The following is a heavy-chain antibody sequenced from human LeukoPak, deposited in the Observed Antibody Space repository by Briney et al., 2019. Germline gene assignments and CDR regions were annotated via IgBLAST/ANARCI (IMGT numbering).Heavy chain of an antibody. D-gene: IGHD2-15*01. V-gene: IGHV3-33*01. CDR2: IWYDGSNK. CDR3: ARGPRRVVAIYYFDY. J-gene: IGHJ4*02. Sequence: GGSLRLSCAVSGFTFSSYGMHWVRQAPGKGLEWVAVIWYDGSNKYYADSVKGRFTISRDNSKNTLYLQMNSLRAEDTAVYYCARGPRRVVAIYYFDYWGQGTLVTVSS. CDR1: GFTFSSYG.